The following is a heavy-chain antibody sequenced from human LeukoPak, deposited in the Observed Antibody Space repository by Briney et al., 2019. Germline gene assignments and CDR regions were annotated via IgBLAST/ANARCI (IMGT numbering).Heavy chain of an antibody. J-gene: IGHJ3*02. V-gene: IGHV3-30-3*01. CDR2: ISYDGSNK. CDR3: AREEMATIWSSNRNAFDI. Sequence: GGSLRLSCAASGFTFSSYAMHWVRQAPGKGLEWVAVISYDGSNKYYADSVKGRFTISRDNSMNTLYLQMNSLRAEDTAVYYCAREEMATIWSSNRNAFDIWGRGTMVTVSS. D-gene: IGHD5-24*01. CDR1: GFTFSSYA.